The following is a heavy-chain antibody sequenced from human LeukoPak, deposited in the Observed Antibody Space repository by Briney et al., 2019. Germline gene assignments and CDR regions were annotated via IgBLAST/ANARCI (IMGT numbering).Heavy chain of an antibody. V-gene: IGHV4-39*07. CDR1: GGSISSGSYY. D-gene: IGHD3-16*01. Sequence: SETLSLTCTVSGGSISSGSYYWGWIRQPPGKGLEWIGSFYYSGSTYYNPSLKSRVTIPVDTSKNQFSLNLTSVTAADTAVYYCAREGFSPVGFDYWGQGTLVTVSS. CDR3: AREGFSPVGFDY. J-gene: IGHJ4*02. CDR2: FYYSGST.